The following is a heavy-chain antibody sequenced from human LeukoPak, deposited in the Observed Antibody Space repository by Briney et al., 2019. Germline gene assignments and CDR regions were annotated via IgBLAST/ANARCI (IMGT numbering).Heavy chain of an antibody. Sequence: ASVKVSCKASGYTFTGYYMHWVRQAPGQGLEWMGCINPNSGGTKYAQKFQGRVTMTRDTSISTTYMELSRLTSDDTAVYFCARDRYKGWFDSWGQGTLVTVSS. CDR2: INPNSGGT. CDR1: GYTFTGYY. CDR3: ARDRYKGWFDS. J-gene: IGHJ5*01. V-gene: IGHV1-2*02. D-gene: IGHD3-16*02.